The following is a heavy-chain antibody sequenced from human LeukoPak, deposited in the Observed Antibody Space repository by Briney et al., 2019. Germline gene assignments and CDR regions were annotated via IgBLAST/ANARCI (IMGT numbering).Heavy chain of an antibody. D-gene: IGHD3-10*01. CDR3: ARDLSGSLYFDY. V-gene: IGHV4-4*07. Sequence: TAGRGLEWIGRLYISGSTDYNPSLKNRVTISVDTSNNQFSLKLNSVTAADTAVYFCARDLSGSLYFDYWGQGVLVTVSS. CDR2: LYISGST. J-gene: IGHJ4*02.